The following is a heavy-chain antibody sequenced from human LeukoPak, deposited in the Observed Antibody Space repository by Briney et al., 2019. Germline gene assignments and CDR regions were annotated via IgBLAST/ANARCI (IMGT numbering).Heavy chain of an antibody. D-gene: IGHD6-13*01. V-gene: IGHV3-48*02. J-gene: IGHJ5*02. CDR3: ASFSSWYVNWFDP. Sequence: GGSLRLSCAASGFTFSTYNMNWVRQAPGKGLEWVSYISSSSITIYYADSVKGRFTISRDNAKNSLYLQMNSLRDEDTAVYYCASFSSWYVNWFDPWGQGTLVTVSS. CDR1: GFTFSTYN. CDR2: ISSSSITI.